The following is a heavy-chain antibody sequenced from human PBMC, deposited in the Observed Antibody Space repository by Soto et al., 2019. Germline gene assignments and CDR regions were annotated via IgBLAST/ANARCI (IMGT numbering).Heavy chain of an antibody. CDR3: AKDGSSWYYYFDY. J-gene: IGHJ4*02. CDR1: GFTFSSYA. V-gene: IGHV3-23*01. Sequence: EVQLLESGGGLVQPGGSLRLSCAASGFTFSSYAMSWVRQAPGKGLEWVSAISGSGGSTYYADSVKGRFTISRDNSKNTLYLKMNSLRAEDTAVYYCAKDGSSWYYYFDYWGQGTLVTVSS. D-gene: IGHD6-13*01. CDR2: ISGSGGST.